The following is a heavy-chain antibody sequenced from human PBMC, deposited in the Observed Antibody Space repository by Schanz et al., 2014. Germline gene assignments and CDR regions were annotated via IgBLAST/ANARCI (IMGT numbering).Heavy chain of an antibody. CDR1: GYTFTTYA. CDR2: ISVYTGNT. V-gene: IGHV1-18*01. J-gene: IGHJ5*02. D-gene: IGHD3-9*01. Sequence: GAEVKKPGASVRVSCKASGYTFTTYAMSWVRQAPGQGLEWVGWISVYTGNTKYGQKVQGRVTMTADTSTNTAYMELRSLRSDDTAVYYCAKAEYDILTDSYSRLDPWGQGTLVTVSS. CDR3: AKAEYDILTDSYSRLDP.